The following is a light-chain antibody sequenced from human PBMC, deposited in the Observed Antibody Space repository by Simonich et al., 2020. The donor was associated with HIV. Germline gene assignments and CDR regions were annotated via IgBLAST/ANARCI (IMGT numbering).Light chain of an antibody. V-gene: IGKV1-5*03. CDR1: QSISSW. CDR3: QQYNSYWT. Sequence: DIQMTQSPSTLSASVGDRVTITCRAGQSISSWLAWYQQKPGKSPKLLIYKASSLESGVPSRFSGSGSGTKFTRTISSLQPDDFATDYCQQYNSYWTFGQGTKVEIK. J-gene: IGKJ1*01. CDR2: KAS.